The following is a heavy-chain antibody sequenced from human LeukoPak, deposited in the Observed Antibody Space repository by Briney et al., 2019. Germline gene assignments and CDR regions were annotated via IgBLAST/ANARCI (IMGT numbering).Heavy chain of an antibody. V-gene: IGHV3-30*01. D-gene: IGHD1-26*01. J-gene: IGHJ4*02. CDR2: ISYDGSNK. CDR1: GFTFSSYA. Sequence: PGRSLRLSCTASGFTFSSYAMHWVRQAPGKGLEWVAVISYDGSNKYYADSVKGRFTISRDNSKNTLYLQMNSLRAGDTAVYYCAPEGGSYQYYFDHWGQGTLVTVSS. CDR3: APEGGSYQYYFDH.